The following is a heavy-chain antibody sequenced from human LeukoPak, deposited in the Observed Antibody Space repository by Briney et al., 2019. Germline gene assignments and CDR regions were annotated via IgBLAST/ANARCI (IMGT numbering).Heavy chain of an antibody. D-gene: IGHD3-22*01. CDR3: ARDSGSGSRRNYFDY. Sequence: GRSLRLSCAASGFTFSSYGMHWVRQAPGKGLEWVAVIWYDGSNKYYADSVKGRFTISRDNSKNTLYLQMNSLRAEDTAVYYCARDSGSGSRRNYFDYWGQGTLVTVSS. J-gene: IGHJ4*02. CDR2: IWYDGSNK. CDR1: GFTFSSYG. V-gene: IGHV3-33*01.